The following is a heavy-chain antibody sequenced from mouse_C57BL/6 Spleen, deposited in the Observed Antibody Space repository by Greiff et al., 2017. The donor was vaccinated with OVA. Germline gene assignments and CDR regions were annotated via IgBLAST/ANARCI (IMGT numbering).Heavy chain of an antibody. J-gene: IGHJ4*01. CDR3: AGGGYYAMDY. CDR2: IDPNSGGT. CDR1: GYTFTSYW. V-gene: IGHV1-72*01. Sequence: QVQLKQPGAELVKPGASVKLSCKASGYTFTSYWMHWVKQRPGRGLEWIGRIDPNSGGTKYNEKFKSKATLTVDKPSSTAYMQLSSLKSEESEVYECAGGGYYAMDYWGQGTSVTVSS.